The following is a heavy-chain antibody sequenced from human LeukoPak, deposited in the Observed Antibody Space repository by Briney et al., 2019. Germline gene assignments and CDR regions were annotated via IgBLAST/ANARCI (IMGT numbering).Heavy chain of an antibody. CDR2: ISAYNGNT. CDR1: GYTFTSYG. Sequence: GSVRVSCKASGYTFTSYGISWVRQAPGQGLEWMGWISAYNGNTNYAQKLQGRVTMTTDTSTSTAYMELRSLRSDDTAVYYCARWDYGDYRFDPWGQGTLVTVSS. D-gene: IGHD4-17*01. J-gene: IGHJ5*02. CDR3: ARWDYGDYRFDP. V-gene: IGHV1-18*01.